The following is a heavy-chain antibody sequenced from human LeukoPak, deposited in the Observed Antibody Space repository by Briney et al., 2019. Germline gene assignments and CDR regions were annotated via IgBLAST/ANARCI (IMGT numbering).Heavy chain of an antibody. J-gene: IGHJ6*02. CDR1: GFTFSSYG. D-gene: IGHD5-12*01. CDR3: AKTYDSDYYYYGMDV. CDR2: ISYDGSNK. Sequence: PGRSLRLSCAASGFTFSSYGMHWVRQAPGEGLEWVAVISYDGSNKYYADSVKGRFTISRDNSKNTLYLQMNSLRAEDTAVYYCAKTYDSDYYYYGMDVWGQGTTVTVSS. V-gene: IGHV3-30*18.